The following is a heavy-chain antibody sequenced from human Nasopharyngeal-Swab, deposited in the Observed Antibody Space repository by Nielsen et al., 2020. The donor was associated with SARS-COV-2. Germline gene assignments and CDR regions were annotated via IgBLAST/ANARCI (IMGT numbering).Heavy chain of an antibody. CDR2: ISSSSSTI. Sequence: LKISCAASGFTFSSYSMNWVRQAPGKGLEWVSYISSSSSTIYYADSVKGRFTISRDNAKNSLYLQMNSLRAEDTAVYYCARDKSTIFGVVIIDYYYYMDVWGKGTTVTVSS. J-gene: IGHJ6*03. CDR1: GFTFSSYS. V-gene: IGHV3-48*01. CDR3: ARDKSTIFGVVIIDYYYYMDV. D-gene: IGHD3-3*01.